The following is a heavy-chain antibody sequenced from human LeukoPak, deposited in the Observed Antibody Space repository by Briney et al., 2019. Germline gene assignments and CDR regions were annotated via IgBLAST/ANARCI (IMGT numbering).Heavy chain of an antibody. D-gene: IGHD2-15*01. J-gene: IGHJ5*02. Sequence: GSLRLSCAASGFTFSSYSVNWVRQPPGKGLEWIGSIYHSGSTYYNPSLKSRVTISVDTSKNQFSLKLSSVTAADTAVYYCAGVLGYCSGGSCYGSGWFDPWGQGTLVTVSS. CDR2: IYHSGST. CDR3: AGVLGYCSGGSCYGSGWFDP. CDR1: GFTFSSYS. V-gene: IGHV4-38-2*01.